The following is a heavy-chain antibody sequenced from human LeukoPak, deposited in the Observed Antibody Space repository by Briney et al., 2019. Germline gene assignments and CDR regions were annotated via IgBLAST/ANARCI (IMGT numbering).Heavy chain of an antibody. J-gene: IGHJ3*01. Sequence: GGSLRLSCAASGFTFTTYWMTWVCQAPGKGLEWVANINQDGTEKYYVDSVKGGFTISRDNAKNTLYLQRNSVRAEDTDVYYCARLRAFDLWGQGTMVTVSS. D-gene: IGHD2-21*02. CDR2: INQDGTEK. CDR1: GFTFTTYW. V-gene: IGHV3-7*01. CDR3: ARLRAFDL.